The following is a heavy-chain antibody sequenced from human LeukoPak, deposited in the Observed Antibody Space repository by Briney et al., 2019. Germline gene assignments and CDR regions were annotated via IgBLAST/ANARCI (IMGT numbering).Heavy chain of an antibody. CDR1: GFTFSSYS. V-gene: IGHV3-48*04. Sequence: GGSLRLSCAAFGFTFSSYSMIWVRQAPGKGLEWVSYISSSGSTIYYADSVKGRFTISRDNAKNSLYLQMNSLRAEDTAVYYCAELGVTMIGGVWGKGTTVTISS. CDR2: ISSSGSTI. J-gene: IGHJ6*04. D-gene: IGHD3-10*02. CDR3: AELGVTMIGGV.